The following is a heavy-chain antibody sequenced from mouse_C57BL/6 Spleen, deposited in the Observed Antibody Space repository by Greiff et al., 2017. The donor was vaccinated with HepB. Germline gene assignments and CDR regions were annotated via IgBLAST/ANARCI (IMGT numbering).Heavy chain of an antibody. J-gene: IGHJ3*01. CDR2: IDPEDGET. D-gene: IGHD2-1*01. V-gene: IGHV14-2*01. Sequence: VQLQQSGAELVKPGASVKLSCTASGFNIKDYYMHWVKQRTEQGLEWIGRIDPEDGETKYAPKFPGKATITADTSSNTAYLQLSRLTSEDTAVYYCARDYYGNYEAYWGQGTLVTVSA. CDR1: GFNIKDYY. CDR3: ARDYYGNYEAY.